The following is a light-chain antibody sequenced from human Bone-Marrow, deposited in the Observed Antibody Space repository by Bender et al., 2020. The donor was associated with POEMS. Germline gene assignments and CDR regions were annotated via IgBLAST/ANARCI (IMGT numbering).Light chain of an antibody. CDR3: TSYTSTRTS. CDR1: SGEVGAYNY. CDR2: DVN. J-gene: IGLJ3*02. V-gene: IGLV2-14*01. Sequence: QSALTQPASVSGSPGQSITISCTGTSGEVGAYNYVSWYQQHPGKVPKLMIYDVNKRPSGVPDRFSGSKSGTSASLTISGLQAEDEANYYCTSYTSTRTSFGGGTKLTVL.